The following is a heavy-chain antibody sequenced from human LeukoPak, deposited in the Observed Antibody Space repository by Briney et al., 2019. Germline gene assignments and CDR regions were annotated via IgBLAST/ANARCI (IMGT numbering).Heavy chain of an antibody. CDR1: GYTFTSYY. J-gene: IGHJ3*02. CDR3: ARVRRDDSSGYFADAFDI. Sequence: GASVKVSCKASGYTFTSYYMHWVRQAPGQGLEWMGIINHSGGSTSYAQKFQGRVTMTRDTSTSTVYMELSSLRSEDTAVYYCARVRRDDSSGYFADAFDIWGQGTMVTVSS. CDR2: INHSGGST. V-gene: IGHV1-46*01. D-gene: IGHD3-22*01.